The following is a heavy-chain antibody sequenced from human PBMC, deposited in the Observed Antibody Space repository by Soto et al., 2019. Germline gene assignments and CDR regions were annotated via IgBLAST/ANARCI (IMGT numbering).Heavy chain of an antibody. Sequence: LRLSCAASGFTFSSYAMHWVRQAPGKGLEWVAVISYDGSNKYYADSVKGRFTISRDNSKNTLYLQMNSLRAEDTAVYYCARDIPPGIESLFDYGGKGPLFTVS. CDR1: GFTFSSYA. CDR3: ARDIPPGIESLFDY. J-gene: IGHJ4*02. CDR2: ISYDGSNK. D-gene: IGHD2-2*02. V-gene: IGHV3-30-3*01.